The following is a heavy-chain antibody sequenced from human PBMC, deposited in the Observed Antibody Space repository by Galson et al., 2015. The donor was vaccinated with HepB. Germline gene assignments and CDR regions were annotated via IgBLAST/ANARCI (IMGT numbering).Heavy chain of an antibody. J-gene: IGHJ4*02. Sequence: PALVKPTQTLTLTCTFSGFSLSTSGMRVSWIRQPPGKALEWLARIDWDDDKFYSTSLKTRLTISKDTSKNQVVLTMTNMDPVGTATYYCARSFPLYSSGWYDYFDYWGQGTLVTVSS. V-gene: IGHV2-70*04. D-gene: IGHD6-19*01. CDR3: ARSFPLYSSGWYDYFDY. CDR1: GFSLSTSGMR. CDR2: IDWDDDK.